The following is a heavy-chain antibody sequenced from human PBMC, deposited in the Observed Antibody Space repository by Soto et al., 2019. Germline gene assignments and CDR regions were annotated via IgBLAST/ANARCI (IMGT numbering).Heavy chain of an antibody. CDR2: IYYSGSN. D-gene: IGHD6-6*01. J-gene: IGHJ3*02. Sequence: SETLSLTCTVSGGSISSSSYYWGWIRQPPGKGLEWIGSIYYSGSNYYNPSLKSRVTISVDTSKNQFSLKLSSVTAADTAVYYCARDRAWAARPMNDAFDIWGQGTMVTVSS. CDR1: GGSISSSSYY. CDR3: ARDRAWAARPMNDAFDI. V-gene: IGHV4-39*07.